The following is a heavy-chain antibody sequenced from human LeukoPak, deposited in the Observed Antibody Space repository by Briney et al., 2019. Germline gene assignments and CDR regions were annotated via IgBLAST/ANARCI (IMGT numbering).Heavy chain of an antibody. J-gene: IGHJ4*02. CDR1: GYIFTNYW. V-gene: IGHV5-51*01. CDR3: ARQSRDGSKTRGYYFDY. D-gene: IGHD3-10*01. Sequence: GESLKLSCQVSGYIFTNYWIGWVRQMPGKGLESMGITYPADSDTTYSPSFQGQVTISADKSISTVYLQWSSLKASDTAMYYCARQSRDGSKTRGYYFDYWGPGTQVTVSS. CDR2: TYPADSDT.